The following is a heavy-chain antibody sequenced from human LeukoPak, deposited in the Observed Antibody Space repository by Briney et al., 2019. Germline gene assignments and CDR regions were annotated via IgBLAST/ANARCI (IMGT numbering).Heavy chain of an antibody. Sequence: GSLRLSCTVSGFTFRDFSMHWGRQAPGKGLQWVGLVSGDGGVTHYPDAVKGRFTISRDNNENSLYLQLNSLTGEDSAFYYCAKGNNTISFNFDYWGQGTLVTVSS. D-gene: IGHD2-2*01. CDR1: GFTFRDFS. J-gene: IGHJ4*02. CDR2: VSGDGGVT. CDR3: AKGNNTISFNFDY. V-gene: IGHV3-43*02.